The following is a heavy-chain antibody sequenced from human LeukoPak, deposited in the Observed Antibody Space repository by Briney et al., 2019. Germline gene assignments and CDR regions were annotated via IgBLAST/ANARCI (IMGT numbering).Heavy chain of an antibody. CDR1: GYTFTGYY. J-gene: IGHJ4*02. V-gene: IGHV1-46*01. D-gene: IGHD3-22*01. CDR3: ARDGSPHVSMTVVTSPDY. CDR2: INPSGGAT. Sequence: ASVKVSCKASGYTFTGYYIHWVRQAPGQGLEWMGIINPSGGATSYAQKFQGRVTMTRDTSTSTVYMELSSLRSEDTAVYYCARDGSPHVSMTVVTSPDYWGQGTLVTVSS.